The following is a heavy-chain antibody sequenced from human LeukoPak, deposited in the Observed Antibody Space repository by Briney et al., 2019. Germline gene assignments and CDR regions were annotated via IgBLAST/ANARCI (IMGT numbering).Heavy chain of an antibody. V-gene: IGHV1-18*01. Sequence: ASVKVSCKASGYTLTSYGISWVRQAPGQGLEWTGWISAYNGNTNYAQKLQGRVTMTTDTSTSTAYMELRSLRSDDTAVYYCARDIAGMNYYYYMDVWGKGTTVTVSS. CDR2: ISAYNGNT. D-gene: IGHD1-14*01. CDR3: ARDIAGMNYYYYMDV. J-gene: IGHJ6*03. CDR1: GYTLTSYG.